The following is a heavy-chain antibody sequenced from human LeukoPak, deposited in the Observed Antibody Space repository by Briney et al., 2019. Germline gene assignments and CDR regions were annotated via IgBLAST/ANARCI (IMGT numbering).Heavy chain of an antibody. CDR3: AKQLGSHRFDP. CDR2: INPNSGGT. J-gene: IGHJ5*02. Sequence: AASVKVSCKASGYTLTGYYMHWVRQAPGQGLEWMGWINPNSGGTNYAQKFQGRVTMTRDTSISTAYMELSRLRSHDTAVYYCAKQLGSHRFDPWGQGTLVTVSS. D-gene: IGHD1-1*01. CDR1: GYTLTGYY. V-gene: IGHV1-2*02.